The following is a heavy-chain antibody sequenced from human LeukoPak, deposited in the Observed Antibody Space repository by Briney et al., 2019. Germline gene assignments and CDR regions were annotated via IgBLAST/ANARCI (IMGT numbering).Heavy chain of an antibody. J-gene: IGHJ4*02. D-gene: IGHD2/OR15-2a*01. CDR2: IKQDGSEK. V-gene: IGHV3-7*01. Sequence: PGGSLRLSCAASGFTFSSYWMSWVRQAPGKGLEWVASIKQDGSEKYYVDSVKGRFTISRDNAKNSLYLQMNSLRAEDTAVYYCARGLRNYLYGPPRYWGQGTLVTVSS. CDR3: ARGLRNYLYGPPRY. CDR1: GFTFSSYW.